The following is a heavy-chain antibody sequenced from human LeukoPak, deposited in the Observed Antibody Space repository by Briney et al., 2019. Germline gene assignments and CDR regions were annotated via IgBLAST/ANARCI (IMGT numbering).Heavy chain of an antibody. CDR1: GFTISSYW. J-gene: IGHJ4*02. D-gene: IGHD6-6*01. CDR3: ARGLSGYSSSLGY. Sequence: GGTLRRSCTASGFTISSYWRHWVRQAPGKGVVWVSRINSDGSTTNYADFVKGRFTISSDNAKNTFYLQVNSLRVEDAAVYYCARGLSGYSSSLGYWGQGTLVTVSS. V-gene: IGHV3-74*01. CDR2: INSDGSTT.